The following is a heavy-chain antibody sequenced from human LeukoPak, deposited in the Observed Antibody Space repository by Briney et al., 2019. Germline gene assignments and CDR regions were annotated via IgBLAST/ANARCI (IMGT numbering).Heavy chain of an antibody. CDR1: GFTLSSYG. Sequence: PGGSLRLSCAASGFTLSSYGMHWVRQAPGKGLEWVAVIWYDGSNKYYADSVKGRFTISRDNSKNTLYLQMNSLRAEDTAVYYCAREGGIAAAGIDYWGQGTLVTVSS. CDR3: AREGGIAAAGIDY. D-gene: IGHD6-13*01. V-gene: IGHV3-33*08. J-gene: IGHJ4*02. CDR2: IWYDGSNK.